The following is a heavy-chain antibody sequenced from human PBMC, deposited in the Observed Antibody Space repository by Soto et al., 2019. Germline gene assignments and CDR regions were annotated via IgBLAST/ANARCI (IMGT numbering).Heavy chain of an antibody. CDR1: GFTFSGSA. Sequence: VSLRLSCAASGFTFSGSAMHWVRQASGKGLEWVGRIRSKANSYATAYAASVKGRFTISRDDSKNTAYLQMNSLKTEDTAVYYCTRIKLPPGYTYYYYYGMDVWGQGTTVTVSS. V-gene: IGHV3-73*01. D-gene: IGHD5-18*01. J-gene: IGHJ6*02. CDR2: IRSKANSYAT. CDR3: TRIKLPPGYTYYYYYGMDV.